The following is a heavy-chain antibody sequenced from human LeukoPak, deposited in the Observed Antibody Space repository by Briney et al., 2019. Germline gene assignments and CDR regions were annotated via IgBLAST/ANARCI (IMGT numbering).Heavy chain of an antibody. J-gene: IGHJ5*02. V-gene: IGHV3-21*01. Sequence: TGGSLRLSCAASGFAFSSYSMNWVRQAPGKGLEWVSFISSGSSYIYYADSVKGRFTISRDNAKNSLYPQMNSLRAEDTAVYYCARDFLRFGELLGEDWFDPWGQGTLVTVSS. CDR3: ARDFLRFGELLGEDWFDP. D-gene: IGHD3-10*01. CDR1: GFAFSSYS. CDR2: ISSGSSYI.